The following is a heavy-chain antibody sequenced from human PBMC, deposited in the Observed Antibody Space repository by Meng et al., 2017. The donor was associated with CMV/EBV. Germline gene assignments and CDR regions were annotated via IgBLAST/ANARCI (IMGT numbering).Heavy chain of an antibody. CDR2: IYYSGST. CDR3: ARAYCSGGSCWFDP. Sequence: SGWFSSSSSYYWGWIRQPPGKGLEWIGSIYYSGSTYYNPSLKSRVTISVDTSKNQFSLKLSSVTAADTAVYYCARAYCSGGSCWFDPWGQGTPVTVSS. D-gene: IGHD2-15*01. J-gene: IGHJ5*02. CDR1: GWFSSSSSYY. V-gene: IGHV4-39*07.